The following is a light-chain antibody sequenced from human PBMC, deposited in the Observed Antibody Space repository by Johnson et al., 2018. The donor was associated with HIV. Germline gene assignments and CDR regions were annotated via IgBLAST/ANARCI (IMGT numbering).Light chain of an antibody. Sequence: QSVLTQSPSVSAAPGQRVTISCSGSSSNIGNNYVSWYQQLPGTAPKLLIYENDKRPSGIPDRFSGSKSGTSAALGITGLQTGDEDDYYCGTWDTSLNVLYVFGTGTKVTVI. J-gene: IGLJ1*01. CDR3: GTWDTSLNVLYV. CDR2: END. V-gene: IGLV1-51*02. CDR1: SSNIGNNY.